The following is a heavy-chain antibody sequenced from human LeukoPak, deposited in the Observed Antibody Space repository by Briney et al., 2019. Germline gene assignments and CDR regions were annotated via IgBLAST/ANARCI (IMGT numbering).Heavy chain of an antibody. D-gene: IGHD2-2*01. J-gene: IGHJ4*02. CDR3: ARGSRRLSSLPGDSFDY. Sequence: ASVKVSCKASGGTFSSYAISWVRQAPGQGLEWMGGIIPIFGTASYAQKFQGRVTITADESTSTAYMELSSLRSEDTAVYYCARGSRRLSSLPGDSFDYWGQGTLVTVSS. CDR2: IIPIFGTA. CDR1: GGTFSSYA. V-gene: IGHV1-69*13.